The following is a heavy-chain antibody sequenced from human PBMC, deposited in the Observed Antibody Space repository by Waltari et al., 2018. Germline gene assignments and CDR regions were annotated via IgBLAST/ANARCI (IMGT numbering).Heavy chain of an antibody. D-gene: IGHD2-21*02. CDR3: ARGVTTVEY. Sequence: EVQLVESGGGLVQPGGSLRLSCSGSGFTFTNHWMSWVRKAPGKGPGWVASIKQDGSEKCYVDSMKGRFTISRDNAKNSLSLQMDSLRAEDTAVYFCARGVTTVEYWGQGTLVTVSS. CDR1: GFTFTNHW. CDR2: IKQDGSEK. J-gene: IGHJ4*02. V-gene: IGHV3-7*04.